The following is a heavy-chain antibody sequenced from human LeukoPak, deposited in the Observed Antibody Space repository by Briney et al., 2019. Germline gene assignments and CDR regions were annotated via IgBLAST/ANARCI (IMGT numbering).Heavy chain of an antibody. D-gene: IGHD1-1*01. CDR3: ARDAQYNWNDVSLDY. J-gene: IGHJ4*02. V-gene: IGHV3-74*01. Sequence: PGGSLRLSCAASGFTFSDAWMNWVRQTPGKGLVWVSRINTDGSSTSYADSVKGRFTISRDNAKNTLYLQMNSLRAEDTAVYYCARDAQYNWNDVSLDYWGQGTLVTVSS. CDR1: GFTFSDAW. CDR2: INTDGSST.